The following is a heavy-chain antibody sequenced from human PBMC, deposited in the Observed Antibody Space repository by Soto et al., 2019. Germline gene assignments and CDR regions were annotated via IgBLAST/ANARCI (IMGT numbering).Heavy chain of an antibody. Sequence: GGSLRLSCAASGFTFSSYAMSWVRQAPGKGLEWVSAISGSGGSTYYADSVKGRFTISRDNSKNTLYLQMNSLRAEDTAVYYCAKSRWAPISPYYFDYWGQGTLVTVSS. CDR3: AKSRWAPISPYYFDY. CDR2: ISGSGGST. CDR1: GFTFSSYA. D-gene: IGHD1-26*01. V-gene: IGHV3-23*01. J-gene: IGHJ4*02.